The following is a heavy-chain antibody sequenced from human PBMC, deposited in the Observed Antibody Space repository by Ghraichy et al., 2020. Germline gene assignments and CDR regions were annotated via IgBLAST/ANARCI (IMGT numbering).Heavy chain of an antibody. V-gene: IGHV2-26*01. CDR1: GFSLSNARMG. CDR3: ARYSLVAAIGPGFDY. CDR2: IFSNDEK. D-gene: IGHD2-15*01. Sequence: SGPTLVKPTETLTLTCTVSGFSLSNARMGVSWIRQPPGKALEWLAHIFSNDEKSYSTSLKSRLTISKDTSKSQVVLTMTNMDPVDTATYYCARYSLVAAIGPGFDYWGQGTLVTVSS. J-gene: IGHJ4*02.